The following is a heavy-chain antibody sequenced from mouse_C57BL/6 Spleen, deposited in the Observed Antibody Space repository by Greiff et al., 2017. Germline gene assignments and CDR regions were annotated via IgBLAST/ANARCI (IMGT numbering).Heavy chain of an antibody. D-gene: IGHD2-5*01. V-gene: IGHV1-80*01. CDR3: ARGVYNSNPALAY. CDR1: GYAFSSYW. Sequence: QVQLQQSGAELVKPGASVKISCKASGYAFSSYWMNWVKQRPGQGLEWIGQIYPGDGDTNYNGKFKGKATLTADNSSSTAYMQLSSLTSEDSAVYCCARGVYNSNPALAYWGQGTLVTVSA. J-gene: IGHJ3*01. CDR2: IYPGDGDT.